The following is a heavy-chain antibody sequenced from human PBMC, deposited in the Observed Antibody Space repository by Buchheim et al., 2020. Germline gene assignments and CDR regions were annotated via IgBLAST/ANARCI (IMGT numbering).Heavy chain of an antibody. Sequence: QVQLVESGGGVVQPGRSLRLSCAASGFTFSSYAMHWVRQAPGKGLEWVAVISYDGSYKYYADSVKGRFTISRDNSKNTLYLQMNSLRAEDTAVYYCARVSDWGDIAPRYYYYGMDVWGQGTT. V-gene: IGHV3-30-3*01. D-gene: IGHD3-16*02. CDR3: ARVSDWGDIAPRYYYYGMDV. J-gene: IGHJ6*02. CDR1: GFTFSSYA. CDR2: ISYDGSYK.